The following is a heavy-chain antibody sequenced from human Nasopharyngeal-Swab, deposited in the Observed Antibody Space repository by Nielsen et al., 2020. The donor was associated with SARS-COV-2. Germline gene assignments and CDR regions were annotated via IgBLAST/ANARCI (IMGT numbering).Heavy chain of an antibody. CDR3: ARDKGKYYFDY. V-gene: IGHV3-33*08. CDR2: IFDDGSSE. CDR1: GVTFSKSG. Sequence: SGVTFSKSGMHWVRQAPGEGLEWVAFIFDDGSSEFYAGSVKGRFTISRDNSKKMLYLQMNSLRAEDTAVYYCARDKGKYYFDYWGQGTRVTVSS. J-gene: IGHJ4*02. D-gene: IGHD6-6*01.